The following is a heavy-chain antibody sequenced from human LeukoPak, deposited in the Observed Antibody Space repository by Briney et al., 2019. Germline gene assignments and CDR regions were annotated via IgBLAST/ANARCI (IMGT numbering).Heavy chain of an antibody. CDR1: GYTFTSYD. V-gene: IGHV1-8*01. D-gene: IGHD6-13*01. CDR3: ARDKHQRDSSSWPYPFDY. CDR2: MNPNSGNT. Sequence: ASVKVSCKASGYTFTSYDINWVRQATGQGLEWMGWMNPNSGNTGYAQKLQGRVTMTTDTSTSTAYMELRSLRSDDTAVYYCARDKHQRDSSSWPYPFDYWGQGTLVTVSS. J-gene: IGHJ4*02.